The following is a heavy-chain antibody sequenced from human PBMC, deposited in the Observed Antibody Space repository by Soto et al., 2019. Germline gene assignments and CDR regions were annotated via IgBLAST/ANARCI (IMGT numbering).Heavy chain of an antibody. CDR1: GYRFTSYL. Sequence: PXESLKVSWQCSGYRFTSYLISLVLEVPGKGLEWMGRIDPSDSYTNYSPSFQGHVTISADRSISTAYLQWSSLKASDTAMYYCAVPFGRIYDSSGYYYVLDYWGQGTLVTVSS. J-gene: IGHJ4*02. CDR2: IDPSDSYT. CDR3: AVPFGRIYDSSGYYYVLDY. D-gene: IGHD3-22*01. V-gene: IGHV5-10-1*01.